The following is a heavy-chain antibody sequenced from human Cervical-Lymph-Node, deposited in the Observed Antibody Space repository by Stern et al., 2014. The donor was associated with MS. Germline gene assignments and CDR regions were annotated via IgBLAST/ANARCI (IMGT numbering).Heavy chain of an antibody. J-gene: IGHJ4*02. CDR2: IRNKSTHA. D-gene: IGHD4-17*01. V-gene: IGHV3-21*01. Sequence: EVQLVESGGGLVKPGESLRLSCDASGFTFSHYSINWVRQAPGKGLEWISSIRNKSTHASYSDAVEGLFTIPRVSANDSVSLLMVSLRAEDTAVYYCARARVGDYARSPHLDSWGQGTLVTVSS. CDR1: GFTFSHYS. CDR3: ARARVGDYARSPHLDS.